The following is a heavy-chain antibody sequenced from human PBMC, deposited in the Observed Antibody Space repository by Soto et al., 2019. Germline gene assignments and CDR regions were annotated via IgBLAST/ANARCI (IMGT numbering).Heavy chain of an antibody. CDR3: ARKAVAGDFDY. Sequence: RRLSCAASGFTFSSYDMHWVRQATGKGLEWVSAIGTAGDTYYPGSVKGRFTISRENAKNSLHLQMNSLRAGDTAVYYCARKAVAGDFDYWGQGTLVTVSS. V-gene: IGHV3-13*01. J-gene: IGHJ4*02. CDR1: GFTFSSYD. CDR2: IGTAGDT. D-gene: IGHD6-19*01.